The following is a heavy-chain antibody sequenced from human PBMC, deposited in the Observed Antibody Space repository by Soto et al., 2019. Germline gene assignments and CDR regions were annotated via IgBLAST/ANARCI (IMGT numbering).Heavy chain of an antibody. CDR3: ARTGKALAEFDY. CDR2: IIPIFGTA. Sequence: SVKVSRKASGGTFSSYAISWGRQAPGKGLEWMGGIIPIFGTANYAQKFQGRVTITADESTSTAYMELSSLRSEDTAVYYCARTGKALAEFDYWGQGTLVTVSS. J-gene: IGHJ4*02. V-gene: IGHV1-69*13. CDR1: GGTFSSYA. D-gene: IGHD1-1*01.